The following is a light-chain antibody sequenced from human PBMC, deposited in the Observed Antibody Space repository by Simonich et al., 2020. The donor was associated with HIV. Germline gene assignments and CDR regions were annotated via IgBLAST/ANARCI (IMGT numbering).Light chain of an antibody. CDR1: QSLVHSDGNTY. V-gene: IGKV2-30*02. J-gene: IGKJ3*01. CDR2: KVS. CDR3: MQGTLPFT. Sequence: DVVMTQSPLSLPVTLGQPASISCRSSQSLVHSDGNTYLHWFQQRPGQSPRSLIHKVSNRDAGVPDRFSGSGSGTDFTLKISRVEAEDVGVYYCMQGTLPFTFGPGTKVDIK.